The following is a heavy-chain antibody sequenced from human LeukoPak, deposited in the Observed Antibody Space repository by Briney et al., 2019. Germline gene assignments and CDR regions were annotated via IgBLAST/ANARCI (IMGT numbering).Heavy chain of an antibody. J-gene: IGHJ4*02. CDR1: GDSVSSNSFP. CDR2: TYSRSKFYN. D-gene: IGHD1-26*01. V-gene: IGHV6-1*01. CDR3: ARVKDGGSSDY. Sequence: SQTLSLTCAISGDSVSSNSFPWTWIRQSPSRGLEWLHRTYSRSKFYNEYELSVTSRMTINPDTSKNQFSLQLNSVTPEDTAVYYCARVKDGGSSDYWGQGTLVTVSS.